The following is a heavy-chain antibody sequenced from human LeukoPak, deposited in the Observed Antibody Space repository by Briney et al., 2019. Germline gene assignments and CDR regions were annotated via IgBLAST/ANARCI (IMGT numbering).Heavy chain of an antibody. CDR1: GGTFSSYA. Sequence: VASVKVSCKASGGTFSSYAISWVRQAPGQGLEWMGRIIPILGIANYAQKFQGRVTITADKSTSTAYMELSSLRSEDTAVYYCARVSVTLTTGYRYYYGMDVWGQGTTVTVSS. V-gene: IGHV1-69*04. J-gene: IGHJ6*02. D-gene: IGHD4-17*01. CDR3: ARVSVTLTTGYRYYYGMDV. CDR2: IIPILGIA.